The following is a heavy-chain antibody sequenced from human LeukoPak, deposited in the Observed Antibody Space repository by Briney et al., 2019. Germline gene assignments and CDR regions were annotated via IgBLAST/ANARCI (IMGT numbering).Heavy chain of an antibody. CDR2: ISSNGRYI. J-gene: IGHJ4*02. V-gene: IGHV3-21*01. Sequence: GCLRLSCAASGFTFSTYGMNWVRQAPGKGLEWVSSISSNGRYIYYGDSVKGRFTISRDNAKNSLYLQMNSLRGEDTAVYYCVREGPTATALDYWGQGTLVTVSS. CDR3: VREGPTATALDY. D-gene: IGHD2-21*02. CDR1: GFTFSTYG.